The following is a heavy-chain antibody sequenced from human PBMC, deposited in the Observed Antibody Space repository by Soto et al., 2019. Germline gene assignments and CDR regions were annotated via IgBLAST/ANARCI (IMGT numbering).Heavy chain of an antibody. V-gene: IGHV1-18*01. Sequence: QVQLVQSGAEVKKPGASVKVSCKASGYTFTNFGISWVRQAPGQGLEWMGWIIAYNGNTNYAKKFQGRVTMTTDTTTRTAYMEGSSMRFDNTAVYYSARGGTPIDDWGHETLVTVSS. CDR1: GYTFTNFG. CDR2: IIAYNGNT. D-gene: IGHD3-16*01. J-gene: IGHJ4*01. CDR3: ARGGTPIDD.